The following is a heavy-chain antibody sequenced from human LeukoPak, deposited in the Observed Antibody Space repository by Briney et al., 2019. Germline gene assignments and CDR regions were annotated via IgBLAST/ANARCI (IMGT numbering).Heavy chain of an antibody. CDR2: IYYSGST. V-gene: IGHV4-39*07. CDR1: GGSISSSSYY. Sequence: SETLSLTCTVSGGSISSSSYYWGWIRQPPGKGLEWIGSIYYSGSTYYNPSLKSRVTISVDTSKNQFSLELSSVTAADTAVYYCARGLGIAVAGTRFDPWGQGTLVTVSS. CDR3: ARGLGIAVAGTRFDP. D-gene: IGHD6-19*01. J-gene: IGHJ5*02.